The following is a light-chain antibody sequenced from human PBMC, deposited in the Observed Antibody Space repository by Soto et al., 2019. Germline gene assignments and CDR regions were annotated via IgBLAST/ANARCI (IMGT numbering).Light chain of an antibody. Sequence: EIVLTQSPATLSLSPGERATLSCRASQSISSYLAWYQQKPGQAPRLLIYEASNRATGIPARFSGSGSGTDFTLSISRLEPEDFAVYYCQQRSNWLLIIFGPGTKVDIK. CDR1: QSISSY. J-gene: IGKJ3*01. CDR2: EAS. CDR3: QQRSNWLLII. V-gene: IGKV3-11*01.